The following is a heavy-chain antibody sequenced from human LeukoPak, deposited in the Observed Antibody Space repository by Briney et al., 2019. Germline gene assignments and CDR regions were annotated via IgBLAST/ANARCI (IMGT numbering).Heavy chain of an antibody. CDR2: IIPIFGIA. CDR3: ARDGYCSGGSCYSRPHFDY. D-gene: IGHD2-15*01. CDR1: GGTFSSYA. V-gene: IGHV1-69*04. Sequence: GSSVKVSCKASGGTFSSYAISWVRQAPGQGLEWMGRIIPIFGIANYAQKFQGRVTITADKSTSTAYMELSSLRSEDTAVYYCARDGYCSGGSCYSRPHFDYWGQGTLVTVFS. J-gene: IGHJ4*02.